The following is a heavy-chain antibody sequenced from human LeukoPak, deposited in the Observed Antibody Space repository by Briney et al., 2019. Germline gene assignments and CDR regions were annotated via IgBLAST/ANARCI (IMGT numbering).Heavy chain of an antibody. V-gene: IGHV1/OR15-1*04. J-gene: IGHJ6*03. D-gene: IGHD6-13*01. CDR1: GYIFTDYY. Sequence: ASVKVSCKASGYIFTDYYMHWVRQAPGQELGWMGRINPNSGGTNYAQKFQGRVTMTRDTSTSTVYMELSSLRSEDTAVYYCARGEQQLAYYYYYYMDVWGKGTTVTVSS. CDR3: ARGEQQLAYYYYYYMDV. CDR2: INPNSGGT.